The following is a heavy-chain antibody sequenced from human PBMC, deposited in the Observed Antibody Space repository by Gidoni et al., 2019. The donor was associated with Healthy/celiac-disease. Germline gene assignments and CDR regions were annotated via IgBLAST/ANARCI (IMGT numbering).Heavy chain of an antibody. J-gene: IGHJ4*02. D-gene: IGHD3-22*01. CDR2: FSWISGSI. CDR1: GFTFDEYA. V-gene: IGHV3-9*01. CDR3: AKRDDSSGYYYFDY. Sequence: EVKLVESGGGTVQPGRSLRLSGAASGFTFDEYALHWVRQAPGKGLALVSVFSWISGSIGYADSVKGRFTISRDNAKTSLYLLMISLRAEDTALYYCAKRDDSSGYYYFDYWGQGTLVTVSS.